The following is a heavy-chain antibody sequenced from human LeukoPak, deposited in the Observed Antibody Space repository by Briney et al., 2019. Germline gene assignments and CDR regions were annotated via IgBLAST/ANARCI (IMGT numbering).Heavy chain of an antibody. D-gene: IGHD4-11*01. V-gene: IGHV3-7*01. CDR2: ISPDGSAE. Sequence: GGSLRLSCVASGLAFSSYWMSWVRKAPGKGLELVANISPDGSAEDYVDSVRGRFAISRDNAKRSLYLQMNSLSPEDTAVYYCANQAYSQFDYWGQGTLVSVSS. CDR3: ANQAYSQFDY. J-gene: IGHJ4*02. CDR1: GLAFSSYW.